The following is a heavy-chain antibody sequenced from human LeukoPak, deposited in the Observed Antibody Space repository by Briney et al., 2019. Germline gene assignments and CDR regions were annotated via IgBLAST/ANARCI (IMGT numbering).Heavy chain of an antibody. Sequence: GGSLRLSCAASGFTFSDYYMSWIRQAPGKGLEWVSYISNSGSTIYYADSVRGRFTISRDNAKNSLNLQMNSLRAEDTAVYYCARVVRAYSSGWSDYFYYMDVWGKGTTVTVSS. CDR2: ISNSGSTI. CDR3: ARVVRAYSSGWSDYFYYMDV. CDR1: GFTFSDYY. V-gene: IGHV3-11*04. J-gene: IGHJ6*03. D-gene: IGHD6-19*01.